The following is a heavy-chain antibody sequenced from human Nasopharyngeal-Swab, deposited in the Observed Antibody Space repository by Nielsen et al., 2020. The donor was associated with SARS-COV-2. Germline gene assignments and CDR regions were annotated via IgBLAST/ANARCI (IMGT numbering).Heavy chain of an antibody. V-gene: IGHV3-23*01. Sequence: GGSLRLSCAASGFTFSSYAMSWVRQAPGKGLEWVSIISGSGDTTYYADSVNDRSTIPRDNSKNTLYLQMNSLRVEDTALYYWAKAPYLRGLDVWGQGTTVTVSS. J-gene: IGHJ6*02. D-gene: IGHD2-21*01. CDR2: ISGSGDTT. CDR1: GFTFSSYA. CDR3: AKAPYLRGLDV.